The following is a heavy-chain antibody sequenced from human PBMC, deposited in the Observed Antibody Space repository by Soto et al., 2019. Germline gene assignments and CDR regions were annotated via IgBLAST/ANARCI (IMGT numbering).Heavy chain of an antibody. CDR1: GFTFSDYA. CDR2: IGGNGALT. CDR3: ARIASTGWYIRGQLAH. D-gene: IGHD6-19*01. Sequence: EVHLLESGGGLVQPGGSVRLSCAASGFTFSDYAMTWVRQAPGRGLEWVSAIGGNGALTYYADSVKGRFTNSRDHYKNIVSLQMTGLRGDHTAIYYCARIASTGWYIRGQLAHWGQGTLLTVSS. J-gene: IGHJ4*02. V-gene: IGHV3-23*01.